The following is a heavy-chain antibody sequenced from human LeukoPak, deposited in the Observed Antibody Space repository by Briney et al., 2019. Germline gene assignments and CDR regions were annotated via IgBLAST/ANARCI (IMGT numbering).Heavy chain of an antibody. V-gene: IGHV4-34*01. CDR1: GGSFSGYY. J-gene: IGHJ1*01. D-gene: IGHD6-19*01. CDR2: INHSGST. CDR3: ARGPGDSSGWYLQH. Sequence: SETLSLTCAVYGGSFSGYYWSWIRQPPGKGLEWIGEINHSGSTNYNPSLKSRVTISVDTSKNQFSLKLSSVTAADTAVYYCARGPGDSSGWYLQHWGQAPWSPSPQ.